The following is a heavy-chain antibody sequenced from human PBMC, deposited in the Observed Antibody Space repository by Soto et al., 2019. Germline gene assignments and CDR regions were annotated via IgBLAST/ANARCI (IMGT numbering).Heavy chain of an antibody. Sequence: QVQLVQSGAEVKKPWASVKVSCKASGYTFTSYDINWVRQATGQGLEWMGWMNPNSGNTGYAQKFQGRVTMTRNTSISTAYMELSSLRSEDTAVYYCARLGSSSWYYYYYMDVWGKGTTVTVSS. J-gene: IGHJ6*03. V-gene: IGHV1-8*01. CDR3: ARLGSSSWYYYYYMDV. CDR1: GYTFTSYD. D-gene: IGHD6-13*01. CDR2: MNPNSGNT.